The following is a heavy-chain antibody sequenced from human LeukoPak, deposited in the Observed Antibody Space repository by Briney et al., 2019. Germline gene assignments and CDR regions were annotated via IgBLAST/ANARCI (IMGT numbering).Heavy chain of an antibody. CDR1: GYSISSGYY. D-gene: IGHD2-2*01. Sequence: SETLSLTCTVSGYSISSGYYWGWIRQPPGKGLEWIGSIYHSGSTYYNPSLKSRVTISVDTSKNQFSLKLSSVTAADTAVYYCAREVGYCSSTSCPNWFDPWGQGTLVTVSS. CDR2: IYHSGST. V-gene: IGHV4-38-2*02. J-gene: IGHJ5*02. CDR3: AREVGYCSSTSCPNWFDP.